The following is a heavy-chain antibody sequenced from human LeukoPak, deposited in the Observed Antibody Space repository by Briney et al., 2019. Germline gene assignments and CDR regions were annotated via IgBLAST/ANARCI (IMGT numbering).Heavy chain of an antibody. CDR2: IYTSDNT. CDR1: DGSISGYY. V-gene: IGHV4-4*07. D-gene: IGHD2-2*01. J-gene: IGHJ6*03. CDR3: ARGFVPAGMARYHYMDV. Sequence: PSETLSLTCTVSDGSISGYYWTWIRQPAGKGLEWIGRIYTSDNTIYNPSLRSRVTMSVDTSKNQFSLNLSSVTAADTAVYYCARGFVPAGMARYHYMDVWGKGTTVTVSS.